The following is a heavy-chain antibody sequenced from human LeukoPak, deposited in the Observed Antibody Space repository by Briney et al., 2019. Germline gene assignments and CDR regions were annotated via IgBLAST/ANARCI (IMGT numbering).Heavy chain of an antibody. CDR3: ARGGKARYYYGSGTTEYFDY. V-gene: IGHV4-31*03. CDR2: IYYSGST. Sequence: PSQTLSLTCTVSGGSISSGGYYWSWIRQHPGKGLEWIGYIYYSGSTYYNPSLRSRVTISVDTSKNQFSLKLSSVTAADTAVYYCARGGKARYYYGSGTTEYFDYWGQGTLVTVSS. D-gene: IGHD3-10*01. CDR1: GGSISSGGYY. J-gene: IGHJ4*02.